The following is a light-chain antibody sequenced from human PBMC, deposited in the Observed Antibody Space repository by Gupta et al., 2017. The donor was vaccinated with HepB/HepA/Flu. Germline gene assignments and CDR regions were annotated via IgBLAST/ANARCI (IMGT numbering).Light chain of an antibody. CDR1: SSGVGDYTY. Sequence: SALTQPRSVSGSPGPSVTISCTGTSSGVGDYTYVSWYQQHPGKAPELMMYDVNKRPSGVPVRFSGSKSGNTASLTISGRQKEEEADYYCCADEGSNNEVFGGGTKLTVL. V-gene: IGLV2-11*01. J-gene: IGLJ2*01. CDR3: CADEGSNNEV. CDR2: DVN.